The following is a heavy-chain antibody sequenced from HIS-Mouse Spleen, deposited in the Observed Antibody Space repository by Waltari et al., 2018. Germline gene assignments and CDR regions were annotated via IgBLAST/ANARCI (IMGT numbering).Heavy chain of an antibody. CDR3: ARGIPAASNWFDP. Sequence: EVQLVESGGGLVKPGGSLRLSCAASGFTFSSYSMNWVRRAPGKGLEWVSSISSSSSYIYYADSVKGRFTISRDNAKNSLYLQMNSLRAEDTAVYYCARGIPAASNWFDPWGQGTLVTVSS. CDR2: ISSSSSYI. V-gene: IGHV3-21*01. D-gene: IGHD2-2*01. CDR1: GFTFSSYS. J-gene: IGHJ5*02.